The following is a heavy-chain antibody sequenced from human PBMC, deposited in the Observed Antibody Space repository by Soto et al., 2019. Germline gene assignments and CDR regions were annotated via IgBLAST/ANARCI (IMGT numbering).Heavy chain of an antibody. CDR2: INAGNDNT. CDR3: ARGPLRITMIVVVIGDAFDI. CDR1: GYTFTSYA. V-gene: IGHV1-3*01. J-gene: IGHJ3*02. D-gene: IGHD3-22*01. Sequence: ASVKVSCKASGYTFTSYAMHWARQAPGHRLEWMGWINAGNDNTKYSQKFQGRVTITRDTSASTGYMELSSLRSEDTAVYYCARGPLRITMIVVVIGDAFDIWGQGTMVTVSS.